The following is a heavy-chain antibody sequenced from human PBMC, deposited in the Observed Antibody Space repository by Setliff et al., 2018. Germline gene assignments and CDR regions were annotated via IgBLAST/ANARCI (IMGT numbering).Heavy chain of an antibody. CDR1: GYSISSGYY. Sequence: PSETLSLTCAVSGYSISSGYYWGWIRQPPGKGLEWIGSIYYSGSTYYNPSLKSRVTISVDTSKNQFSLKLSSVTAADTAVYYCARDRGYCSSTACYPYIPGLDVWGQGTMVTVSS. CDR2: IYYSGST. V-gene: IGHV4-38-2*02. J-gene: IGHJ3*01. D-gene: IGHD2-2*01. CDR3: ARDRGYCSSTACYPYIPGLDV.